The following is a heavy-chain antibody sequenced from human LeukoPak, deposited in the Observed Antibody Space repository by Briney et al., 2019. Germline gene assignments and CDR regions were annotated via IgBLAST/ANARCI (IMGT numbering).Heavy chain of an antibody. CDR1: GFTFSSYA. CDR3: ARAKGYCSGGSCYVYFDY. Sequence: PGGSLRLSCAASGFTFSSYAMHWVRQAPGKGLEYVSAISSNGGSTYYANSVKGRFTISRDNSKNTLYLQMGSLRAEDMAVYYCARAKGYCSGGSCYVYFDYWGQGTLVTVSS. J-gene: IGHJ4*02. CDR2: ISSNGGST. D-gene: IGHD2-15*01. V-gene: IGHV3-64*01.